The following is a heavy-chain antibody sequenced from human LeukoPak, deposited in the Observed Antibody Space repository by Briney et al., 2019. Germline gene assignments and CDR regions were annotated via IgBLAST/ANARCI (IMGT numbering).Heavy chain of an antibody. CDR3: ARVAARSYYYYYYMDV. V-gene: IGHV1-69*01. CDR1: GGTFSSYA. CDR2: IIPIFGTA. J-gene: IGHJ6*03. Sequence: SVKVSCKASGGTFSSYAISWVRQAPGQGLEWMGGIIPIFGTANYARKFQGRVTITADESTSTAYMELSSLRSEDTAVYYCARVAARSYYYYYYMDVWGKGTTVTVSS. D-gene: IGHD6-6*01.